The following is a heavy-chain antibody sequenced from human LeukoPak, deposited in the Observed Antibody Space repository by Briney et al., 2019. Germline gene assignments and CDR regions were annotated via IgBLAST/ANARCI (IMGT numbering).Heavy chain of an antibody. CDR2: MNPNSGNT. CDR3: ARGRALPKRGRKNYYYMDV. CDR1: GYTFTSYD. V-gene: IGHV1-8*01. D-gene: IGHD1-26*01. Sequence: ASVKVSCKASGYTFTSYDINWVRQATGQGLEWMGWMNPNSGNTGYAQKFQGRVTMTGNTSISTAYMELSSLRSEDTAVYYCARGRALPKRGRKNYYYMDVWGKGTTVTVSS. J-gene: IGHJ6*03.